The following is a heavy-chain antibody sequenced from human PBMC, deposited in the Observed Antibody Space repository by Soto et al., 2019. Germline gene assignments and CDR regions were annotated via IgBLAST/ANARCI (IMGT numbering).Heavy chain of an antibody. J-gene: IGHJ4*02. V-gene: IGHV5-51*01. D-gene: IGHD6-19*01. CDR3: ATDHSNGWYQHSDF. CDR1: GYRFANYW. Sequence: GESLKISCKGSGYRFANYWIGWVRQMPGKGLDWMGIIYPGDSDTRYSPSFEGHVTISADKSINTAYLQWSSLRASDTAMYYCATDHSNGWYQHSDFWGQGTLVTVSS. CDR2: IYPGDSDT.